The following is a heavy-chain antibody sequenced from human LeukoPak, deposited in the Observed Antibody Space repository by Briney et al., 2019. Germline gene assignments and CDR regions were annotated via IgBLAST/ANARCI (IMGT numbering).Heavy chain of an antibody. CDR3: ARGYDSSGYYYSYFDY. Sequence: GRSLRLSCAASGFTFSSFAMHWVRQAPGKGLEWVAVISYDGSNKYYADSVKGRFTISRDNSKNTLYLQMNSLRAEDTAVYYCARGYDSSGYYYSYFDYWGQGTLVTVSS. CDR2: ISYDGSNK. D-gene: IGHD3-22*01. CDR1: GFTFSSFA. V-gene: IGHV3-30-3*01. J-gene: IGHJ4*02.